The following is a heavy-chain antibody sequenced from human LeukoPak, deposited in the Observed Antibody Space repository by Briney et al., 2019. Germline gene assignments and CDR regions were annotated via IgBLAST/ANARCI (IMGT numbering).Heavy chain of an antibody. CDR2: MNPNSGNT. CDR1: GYTFTSYD. CDR3: ARGYCSSGSCYFNY. D-gene: IGHD2-15*01. J-gene: IGHJ4*02. Sequence: ASVKVSCKASGYTFTSYDINWVRQATGQGLEWMGWMNPNSGNTGYAQKFQGRVTMTRNTSISTAYMELSSLRSEDTAVYYCARGYCSSGSCYFNYWGQGTLVTVSS. V-gene: IGHV1-8*01.